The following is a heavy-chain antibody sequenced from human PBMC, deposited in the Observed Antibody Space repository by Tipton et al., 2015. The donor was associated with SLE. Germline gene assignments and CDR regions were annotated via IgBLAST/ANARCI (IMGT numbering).Heavy chain of an antibody. CDR3: ARTGRTNWGSDY. CDR1: GGSFSSYA. J-gene: IGHJ4*02. CDR2: IIPIFGTA. Sequence: VQLVQSGAEVKKPGSSVKVSCKASGGSFSSYAISWVRQAPGQGLEWMGGIIPIFGTANYAQKFQGRVTITADESTSTAYMELSSLRSEDTAMYYCARTGRTNWGSDYWGQGTLVTVSS. V-gene: IGHV1-69*01. D-gene: IGHD7-27*01.